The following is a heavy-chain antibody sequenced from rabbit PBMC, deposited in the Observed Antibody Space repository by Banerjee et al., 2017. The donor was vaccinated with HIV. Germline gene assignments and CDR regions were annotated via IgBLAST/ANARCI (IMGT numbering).Heavy chain of an antibody. CDR2: IDPVFRST. V-gene: IGHV1S47*01. CDR1: GFDFSSYG. D-gene: IGHD6-1*01. Sequence: QEQLVESGGGLVQPGGSLKLSCKASGFDFSSYGVSWVRQAPGKGLEWIGYIDPVFRSTYYASWVNGRFTISSHNAQNTLYLQVTSLTAADTATYFCARDITAGYAGYGYGKFNLWGQGTLVTVS. CDR3: ARDITAGYAGYGYGKFNL. J-gene: IGHJ4*01.